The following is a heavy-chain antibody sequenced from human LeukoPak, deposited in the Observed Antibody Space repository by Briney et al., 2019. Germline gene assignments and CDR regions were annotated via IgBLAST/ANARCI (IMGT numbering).Heavy chain of an antibody. Sequence: ASVKVSCKASGFTFTSSAMQWVRQARGQRLEWVGCIVVGSGNTNYAQKFQERVTITRDMSTSTAYMELSSLRSEATAVYYCAADRAVVAAKSTVTGFDPWGQGTLVTVSS. V-gene: IGHV1-58*02. CDR1: GFTFTSSA. D-gene: IGHD2-15*01. CDR2: IVVGSGNT. CDR3: AADRAVVAAKSTVTGFDP. J-gene: IGHJ5*02.